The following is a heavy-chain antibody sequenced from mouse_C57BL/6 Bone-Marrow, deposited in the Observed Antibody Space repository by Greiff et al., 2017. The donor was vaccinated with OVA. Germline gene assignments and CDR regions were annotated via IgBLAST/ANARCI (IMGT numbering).Heavy chain of an antibody. D-gene: IGHD1-1*01. CDR2: IDPSDSYT. Sequence: VQLQQPGAELVMPGASVKLSCKASGYTFTSYWMHWVKQRPGQGLEWIGEIDPSDSYTNYNQKFKGKSTLTVDKSSSTADMQLSSLTSEDSAVYYCARHYYGRDYAMGYWGQGASVTVSS. V-gene: IGHV1-69*01. CDR3: ARHYYGRDYAMGY. J-gene: IGHJ4*01. CDR1: GYTFTSYW.